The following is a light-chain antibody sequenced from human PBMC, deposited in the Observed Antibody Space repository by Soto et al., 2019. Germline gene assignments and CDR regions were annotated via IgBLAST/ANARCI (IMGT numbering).Light chain of an antibody. V-gene: IGKV3-20*01. CDR3: QQYGTSPFT. J-gene: IGKJ3*01. Sequence: EIVLTQSPGTLSLSPGESATLSCRASQSVSTRHLAWYQQKRGQAPRLLIYGTSNRAADISDRFSGRGSGTEFSLAISRLEPEDFAVYYCQQYGTSPFTFGPGTKVYIK. CDR1: QSVSTRH. CDR2: GTS.